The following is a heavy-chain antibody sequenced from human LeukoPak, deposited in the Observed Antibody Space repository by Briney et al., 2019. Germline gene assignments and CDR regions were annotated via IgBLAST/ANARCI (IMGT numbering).Heavy chain of an antibody. Sequence: NASGPTLVNPTQTLTLTCTFSGFSLSTSGVGVGWIRQPPGKALEWLSLIYWNDDKRYSPSLKSRLTITKDTSKNQVVLTMTNMDPVDTATYYCAHRPAAAGVILFDYWGQGTLVTVSS. V-gene: IGHV2-5*01. CDR1: GFSLSTSGVG. CDR2: IYWNDDK. CDR3: AHRPAAAGVILFDY. J-gene: IGHJ4*02. D-gene: IGHD6-13*01.